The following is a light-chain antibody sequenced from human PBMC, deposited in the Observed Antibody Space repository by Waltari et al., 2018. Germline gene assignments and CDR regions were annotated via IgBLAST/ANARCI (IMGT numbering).Light chain of an antibody. Sequence: QSALTQPASVSGSPGQSITIPCTGTSSDVGGYNYVLWYQQHPGKAPKPMIYDVSNRPSGVSNRFSGSKSGNTASLTISGLQAEDEADYYCSSYISSSTLELFGGGTSLTVL. CDR3: SSYISSSTLEL. CDR2: DVS. V-gene: IGLV2-14*03. J-gene: IGLJ2*01. CDR1: SSDVGGYNY.